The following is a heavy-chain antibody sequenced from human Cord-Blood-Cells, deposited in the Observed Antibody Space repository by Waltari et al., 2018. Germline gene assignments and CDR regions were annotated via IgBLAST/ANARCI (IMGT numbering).Heavy chain of an antibody. CDR2: INPNSGGT. CDR1: GYTFTGYY. J-gene: IGHJ3*02. CDR3: AGGWGTRGAFDI. Sequence: QVQLVQSGAEVKKPGASVKVSCKASGYTFTGYYMHWVRQAPGQGLEWMGRINPNSGGTNYAQKFQGRVTMTRDTFISTAYMELSRARSDDPGVYFCAGGWGTRGAFDIWGQGTMVTVSS. V-gene: IGHV1-2*05. D-gene: IGHD2-2*01.